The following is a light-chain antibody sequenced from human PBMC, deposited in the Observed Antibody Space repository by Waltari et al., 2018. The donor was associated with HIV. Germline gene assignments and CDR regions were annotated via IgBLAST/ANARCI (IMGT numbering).Light chain of an antibody. CDR1: QSVSSTY. CDR2: GAS. Sequence: EIVLTQSPGTLSLSPGERATLSCRASQSVSSTYLAWYQQKPGQAPRLLIYGASSRATGIPDRFSGSGSGTDFTLAISSVQPEDFAAYYCQQYRSSLITFGQGTRLAIK. J-gene: IGKJ5*01. CDR3: QQYRSSLIT. V-gene: IGKV3-20*01.